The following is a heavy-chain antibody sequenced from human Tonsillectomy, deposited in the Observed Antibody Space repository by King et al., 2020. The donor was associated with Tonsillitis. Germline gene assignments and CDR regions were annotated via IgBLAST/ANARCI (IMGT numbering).Heavy chain of an antibody. Sequence: VQLVESGGGSVQPGGSLKLSCAASGFTFSSYAMSWVRQAPGKGLEWVSLITGSGGSTSYADSVKGRFTTSRDNSKNTVYLQMNSLRAEDTAVYYCAKALGYCSGGSCYSPPPGYPNYWGQGTLVTVSS. V-gene: IGHV3-23*04. J-gene: IGHJ4*02. D-gene: IGHD2-15*01. CDR1: GFTFSSYA. CDR2: ITGSGGST. CDR3: AKALGYCSGGSCYSPPPGYPNY.